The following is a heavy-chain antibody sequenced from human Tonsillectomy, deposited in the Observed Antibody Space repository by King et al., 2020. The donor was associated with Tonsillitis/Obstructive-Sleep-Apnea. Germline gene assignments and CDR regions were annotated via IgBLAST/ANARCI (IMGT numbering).Heavy chain of an antibody. J-gene: IGHJ3*02. CDR1: GGSISNYY. CDR2: IYYSGST. Sequence: QLQESGPGLVKPSETLSLTCTVSGGSISNYYWSWIRPPPGKGLEWIGYIYYSGSTNYNPSLKSRVTLSVDTSKNQFSLKLSSVTAADTAVYYCARPQYSNDPDTFDIWGQGTMVTVSS. V-gene: IGHV4-59*01. D-gene: IGHD4-11*01. CDR3: ARPQYSNDPDTFDI.